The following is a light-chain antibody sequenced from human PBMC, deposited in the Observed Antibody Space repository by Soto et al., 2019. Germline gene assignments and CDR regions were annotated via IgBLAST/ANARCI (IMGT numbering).Light chain of an antibody. J-gene: IGKJ2*01. Sequence: EIVMTQSPATLSVSPGERATLSCRASQSVSSNLAWYQQKPGQAPRLLISGASTRAAGIQARFSGSGSGTEFTLTISILQSEDFAVYYCQQYNYWPYTFGQGTKLEIK. CDR3: QQYNYWPYT. CDR1: QSVSSN. V-gene: IGKV3-15*01. CDR2: GAS.